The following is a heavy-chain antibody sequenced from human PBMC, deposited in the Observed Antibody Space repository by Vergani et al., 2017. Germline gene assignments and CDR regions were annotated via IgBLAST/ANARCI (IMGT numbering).Heavy chain of an antibody. D-gene: IGHD2-21*01. Sequence: QLQESGPGLVKPSETLSLTCTVSGGSLSSGSYYWGWIRQPPGKGLEWIGSMYYSGSPYYNPSLKSRVTISVDTSKNQFSLKLNSVTAADTAVYYCARGAYCGGDCYSNYYYYYMDVWGKGTSVTVSS. J-gene: IGHJ6*03. CDR1: GGSLSSGSYY. CDR3: ARGAYCGGDCYSNYYYYYMDV. CDR2: MYYSGSP. V-gene: IGHV4-39*07.